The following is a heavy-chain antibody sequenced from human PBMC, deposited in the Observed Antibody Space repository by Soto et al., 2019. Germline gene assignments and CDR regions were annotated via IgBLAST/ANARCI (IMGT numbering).Heavy chain of an antibody. D-gene: IGHD3-3*01. CDR1: GFTFSSYA. J-gene: IGHJ3*02. V-gene: IGHV3-23*01. Sequence: EVQLLESGGGLVQPGGSLRLSCAASGFTFSSYARSWFRQAPGKGLEWVSAISGSGGSTYYEDSVKGRFTISSDNPKNTLYLQRNSLRAEDTAVYYCAKDWRVKVRSSDAFEIWGQGTMVTVSS. CDR3: AKDWRVKVRSSDAFEI. CDR2: ISGSGGST.